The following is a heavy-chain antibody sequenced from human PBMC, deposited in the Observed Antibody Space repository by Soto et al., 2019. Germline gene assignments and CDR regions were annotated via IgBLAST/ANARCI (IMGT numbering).Heavy chain of an antibody. CDR3: ARGYCSGGSCRGVY. CDR2: ISSSSSTI. D-gene: IGHD2-15*01. V-gene: IGHV3-48*01. CDR1: GFTFSSYS. Sequence: EVQLVESGGGLVQPGGSLRLSCAASGFTFSSYSMNWVRQAPGTGLEWVSYISSSSSTIYYADSVKGRFTISRDNAKNALYLQMNSLRAEDTAVYYCARGYCSGGSCRGVYWGEGTLVTVSS. J-gene: IGHJ4*02.